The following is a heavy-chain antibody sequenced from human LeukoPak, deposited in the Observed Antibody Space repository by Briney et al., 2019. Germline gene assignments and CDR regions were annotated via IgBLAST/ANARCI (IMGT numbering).Heavy chain of an antibody. V-gene: IGHV1-69*13. Sequence: ASVKVSCKASGGTFSSYAISWVRQAPGQGLEWMGGTIPIFGTANYAQKFQGRVTITADESTSTAYMELSSLRSEDTAVYYCARASGSYFSNGEYFQHWGQGTLVTVSS. CDR1: GGTFSSYA. CDR3: ARASGSYFSNGEYFQH. J-gene: IGHJ1*01. D-gene: IGHD3-10*01. CDR2: TIPIFGTA.